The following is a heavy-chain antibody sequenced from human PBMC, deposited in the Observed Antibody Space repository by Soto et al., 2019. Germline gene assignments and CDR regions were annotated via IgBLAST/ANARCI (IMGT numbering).Heavy chain of an antibody. CDR3: ARDVYYYGSGSPLDY. J-gene: IGHJ4*02. Sequence: XSVKLSCKASVYTFARYAIHWVRQAPGQRLEWMGWINADNGNTKYSQKFQGRVTITRDTSASTAHMEVSSLRSEDTAVYYCARDVYYYGSGSPLDYWGQGTLATVSS. CDR2: INADNGNT. D-gene: IGHD3-10*01. CDR1: VYTFARYA. V-gene: IGHV1-3*01.